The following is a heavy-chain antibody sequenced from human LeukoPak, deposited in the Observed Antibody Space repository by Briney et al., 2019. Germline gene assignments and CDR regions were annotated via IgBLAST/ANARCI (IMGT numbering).Heavy chain of an antibody. CDR2: IYDSGSA. CDR3: ARGSRPYYYYYMDV. V-gene: IGHV4-59*01. J-gene: IGHJ6*03. CDR1: GASMRNYY. Sequence: SETLSLTCTASGASMRNYYWSWLRQPPGKGLEWIGYIYDSGSANYNPSLKSRVTVSLDTSKNHFSLKLSSVTAADTAVYYCARGSRPYYYYYMDVWGKGTTVTVSS.